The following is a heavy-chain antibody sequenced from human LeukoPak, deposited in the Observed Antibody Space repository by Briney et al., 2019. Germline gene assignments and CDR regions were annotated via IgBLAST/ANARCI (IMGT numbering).Heavy chain of an antibody. V-gene: IGHV3-21*01. J-gene: IGHJ4*02. CDR2: ISTGTGYI. CDR1: GFTSGTYS. Sequence: GDSLRLSCAASGFTSGTYSISWVRQAPGKGLEWVSSISTGTGYINYADSLKGRFTISSDNAKNSVCLQMYSLRAEDTAVYYCARDFGNSGDYWGQGTLVTVSS. CDR3: ARDFGNSGDY. D-gene: IGHD4-23*01.